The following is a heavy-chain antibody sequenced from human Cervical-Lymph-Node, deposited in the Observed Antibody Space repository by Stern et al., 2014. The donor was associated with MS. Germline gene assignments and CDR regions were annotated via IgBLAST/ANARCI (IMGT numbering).Heavy chain of an antibody. CDR1: GYTFTNYA. CDR3: ARERLCGSECWFDP. D-gene: IGHD6-25*01. CDR2: VNGGSGRT. J-gene: IGHJ5*02. V-gene: IGHV1-3*01. Sequence: QVQLVQSGAEVKKPGASVKVSCKASGYTFTNYAIHWVRQAPGQRLEWMGRVNGGSGRTKYSESVQGRVTFTRDTSASTAYMELSSLRSEDTAVYYCARERLCGSECWFDPWGQGTLVTVSS.